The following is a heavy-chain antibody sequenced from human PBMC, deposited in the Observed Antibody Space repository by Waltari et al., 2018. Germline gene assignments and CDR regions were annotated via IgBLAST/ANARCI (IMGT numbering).Heavy chain of an antibody. CDR2: IRSGASII. J-gene: IGHJ4*02. D-gene: IGHD1-26*01. Sequence: EVQLVESGGGLVQPGGSLRLFCAASGFTFRNYEMNWVRQAPGKGLEWVAYIRSGASIIYYADSVKGRFTISRDNAKNSVYLQMSSLRAEDTAIYYCARGEGGANEYWGQGTLVTVSA. CDR3: ARGEGGANEY. V-gene: IGHV3-48*03. CDR1: GFTFRNYE.